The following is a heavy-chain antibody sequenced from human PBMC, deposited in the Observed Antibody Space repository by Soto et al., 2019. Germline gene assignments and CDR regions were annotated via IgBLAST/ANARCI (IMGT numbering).Heavy chain of an antibody. CDR3: ASDSSSSGTVDY. CDR1: GGTFSSYA. V-gene: IGHV1-69*13. J-gene: IGHJ4*02. CDR2: IIPIFGTA. Sequence: SVKVSCKASGGTFSSYAISWVRQAPGQGLEWMGGIIPIFGTANYAQKFQGRVTITADESTSTAYMELSSLRSEDTAVYYCASDSSSSGTVDYWGQGTLVTVSS. D-gene: IGHD6-6*01.